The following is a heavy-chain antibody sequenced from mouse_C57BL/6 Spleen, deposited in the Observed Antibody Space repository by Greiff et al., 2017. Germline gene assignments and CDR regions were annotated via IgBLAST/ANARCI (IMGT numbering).Heavy chain of an antibody. CDR3: TIDSSGSLDY. D-gene: IGHD3-2*02. CDR2: IDPETGGT. CDR1: GYTFTDYE. Sequence: QVQLKQSGAELVRPGASVTLSCKASGYTFTDYEMHWVKQTPVHGLEWIGAIDPETGGTAYNQKFKGKAILTADKSSSTAYMELRSLTSEDSAVYYCTIDSSGSLDYWGQGTTLTVSS. J-gene: IGHJ2*01. V-gene: IGHV1-15*01.